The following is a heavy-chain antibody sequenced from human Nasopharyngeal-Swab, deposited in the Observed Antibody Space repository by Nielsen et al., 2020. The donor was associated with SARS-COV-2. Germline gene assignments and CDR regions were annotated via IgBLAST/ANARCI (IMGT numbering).Heavy chain of an antibody. D-gene: IGHD3-10*01. Sequence: SVKVSCKASGGTFSSYAISWVRQAPGQGLEWMGGIIPIFGTANYAQKFQGRVTITADKSTSTAYTELSSLRSEDTAVYYCASLRGKVRGGARGAFDIWGQGTMVTVSS. CDR1: GGTFSSYA. CDR3: ASLRGKVRGGARGAFDI. J-gene: IGHJ3*02. CDR2: IIPIFGTA. V-gene: IGHV1-69*06.